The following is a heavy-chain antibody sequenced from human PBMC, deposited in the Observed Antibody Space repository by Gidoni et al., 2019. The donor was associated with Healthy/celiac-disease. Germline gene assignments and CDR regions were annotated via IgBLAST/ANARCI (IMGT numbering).Heavy chain of an antibody. CDR3: AKGAFSSSWSYYYGMDV. D-gene: IGHD6-13*01. CDR1: GFPFRSYA. J-gene: IGHJ6*02. V-gene: IGHV3-23*01. Sequence: EVQQLESGGGLVQTGGSLSIPCAASGFPFRSYAMIWVRQAPGKGLWWVSAISGSGGSTYYADSVKGRFTVSRDNSKNTLYLQMNSLRAEDTAVYYCAKGAFSSSWSYYYGMDVWGQGTTVTVSS. CDR2: ISGSGGST.